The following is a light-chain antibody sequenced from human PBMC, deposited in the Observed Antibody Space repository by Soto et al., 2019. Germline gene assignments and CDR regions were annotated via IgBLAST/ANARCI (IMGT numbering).Light chain of an antibody. CDR1: RNVSIY. CDR3: QQSYKMPS. J-gene: IGKJ5*01. CDR2: ATS. Sequence: EIPLTQSPSSLAASVGDRLTLTCRASRNVSIYLNWYQHKPGKGPTLLIHATSNLQIGVPSRFSGSGSGTEFTLTICSLEPEDFGTYYCQQSYKMPSFGQGTRLEN. V-gene: IGKV1-39*01.